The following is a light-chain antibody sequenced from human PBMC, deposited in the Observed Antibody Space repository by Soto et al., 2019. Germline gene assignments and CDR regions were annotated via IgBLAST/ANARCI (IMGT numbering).Light chain of an antibody. CDR3: QVWDRSIDHLGV. Sequence: SYELTPPPSVSVAPGKTARITCGGNNIGSKSVHWFQQKPGQAPVLVVYYDSDRPSGIPERFSGSNSGNTATLTISRVEAGDEADYYFQVWDRSIDHLGVFGGGTKLTVL. CDR1: NIGSKS. V-gene: IGLV3-21*04. CDR2: YDS. J-gene: IGLJ3*02.